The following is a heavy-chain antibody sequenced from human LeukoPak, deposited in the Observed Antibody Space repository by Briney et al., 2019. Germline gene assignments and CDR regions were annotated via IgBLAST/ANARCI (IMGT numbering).Heavy chain of an antibody. CDR3: ARDAYSSAWYHNFDY. CDR1: GGSISSGTYS. D-gene: IGHD6-19*01. J-gene: IGHJ4*02. V-gene: IGHV4-39*07. CDR2: IYHSGST. Sequence: SETLSLTCTVSGGSISSGTYSWGWIRQPPGKGLEWIGSIYHSGSTYYNPSLKSRVTISEDTSKNQFSLKLSSVTAADTAVYYCARDAYSSAWYHNFDYWGQGTLVTVSS.